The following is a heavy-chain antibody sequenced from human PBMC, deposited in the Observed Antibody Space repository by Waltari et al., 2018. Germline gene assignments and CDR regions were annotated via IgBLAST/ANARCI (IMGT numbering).Heavy chain of an antibody. D-gene: IGHD6-13*01. CDR1: GFTFSGYW. Sequence: EVQLVESGGGLVQPGGSLRLSCAASGFTFSGYWMSWVRQAPGKGLEWVANIKQDGSEKYYVDSVKGRFTISRDNAKNSLYLQMNSLRAEDTAVYYCARGRIAAYFDYWGQGTLVTVSS. V-gene: IGHV3-7*03. CDR3: ARGRIAAYFDY. CDR2: IKQDGSEK. J-gene: IGHJ4*02.